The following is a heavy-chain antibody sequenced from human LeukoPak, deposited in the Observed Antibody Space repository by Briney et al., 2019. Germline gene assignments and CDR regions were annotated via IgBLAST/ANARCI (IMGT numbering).Heavy chain of an antibody. D-gene: IGHD3-10*01. CDR1: GGSISSGGYY. CDR3: ARARITMVRGVITYYFDY. Sequence: SETLSLTCTVSGGSISSGGYYWSWIRQHPGKGLEWIGYIYYSGSTYYNPSLKSRVTISVDTSKNQFSLKLSSVTAADTAVYYCARARITMVRGVITYYFDYRGQGTLVTVSS. CDR2: IYYSGST. V-gene: IGHV4-31*03. J-gene: IGHJ4*02.